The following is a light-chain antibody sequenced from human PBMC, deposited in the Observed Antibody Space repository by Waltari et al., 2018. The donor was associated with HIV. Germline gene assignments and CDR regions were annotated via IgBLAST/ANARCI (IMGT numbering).Light chain of an antibody. V-gene: IGKV3-11*01. Sequence: ENVLTQSPATLSLSPGERATLSCRASQSVDDYLAWYQQKPGQAPRLLIYDTSHRVTGIPARFSGSGSGTDFTLTISSLELEDFAVYYCQQRSNWPPTFGGGTKVEI. CDR2: DTS. CDR3: QQRSNWPPT. CDR1: QSVDDY. J-gene: IGKJ4*01.